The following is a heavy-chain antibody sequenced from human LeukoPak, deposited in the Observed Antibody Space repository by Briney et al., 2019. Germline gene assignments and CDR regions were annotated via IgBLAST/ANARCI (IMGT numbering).Heavy chain of an antibody. D-gene: IGHD6-13*01. CDR3: AKDLEIAAAGTPYYFDY. Sequence: GGSLRLSCAASGFTFSSYAMSWVRQAPGKGLEWVSAISGSGGSTYYADSVKGRFTISRDNSRNTLYLQMNSLRAEDKAVYYCAKDLEIAAAGTPYYFDYWGQGTLVTVSS. V-gene: IGHV3-23*01. J-gene: IGHJ4*02. CDR2: ISGSGGST. CDR1: GFTFSSYA.